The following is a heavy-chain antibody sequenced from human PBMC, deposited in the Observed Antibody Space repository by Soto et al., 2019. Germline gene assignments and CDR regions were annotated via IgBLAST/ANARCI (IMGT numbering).Heavy chain of an antibody. CDR2: IYSGGST. D-gene: IGHD4-4*01. J-gene: IGHJ6*02. V-gene: IGHV3-53*01. CDR1: GFTVSSNY. CDR3: ARDSWSTGVYYYYGMDV. Sequence: GGSLRLSCAASGFTVSSNYMSWVRQAPGKGLEWVSVIYSGGSTYYADSVKGRFTIPRDNSKNTLYLQMNSLRAEDTAVYYCARDSWSTGVYYYYGMDVWGQGTTVTVSS.